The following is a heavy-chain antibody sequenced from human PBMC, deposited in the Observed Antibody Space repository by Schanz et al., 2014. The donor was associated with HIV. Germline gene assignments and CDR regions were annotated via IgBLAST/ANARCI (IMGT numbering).Heavy chain of an antibody. J-gene: IGHJ2*01. D-gene: IGHD2-15*01. Sequence: VQLLESGGGLVQPGGSLRLSCAASGFTFSSYAMSWVRQAPGKGLEWVSAISGSSITYSADSVKGRFTISRDNSKNTLYLQMNSLRAEDTAVYYCALSRPSGYGGSWYFDLWGRGTLVAVSS. CDR3: ALSRPSGYGGSWYFDL. CDR1: GFTFSSYA. V-gene: IGHV3-23*01. CDR2: ISGSSIT.